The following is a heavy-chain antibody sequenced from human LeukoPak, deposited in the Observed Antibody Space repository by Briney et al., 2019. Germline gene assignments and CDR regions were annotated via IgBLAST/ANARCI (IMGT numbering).Heavy chain of an antibody. CDR1: GGSISSGSYY. J-gene: IGHJ6*03. CDR2: IYTSGST. V-gene: IGHV4-61*02. Sequence: SQTLFLTCTVSGGSISSGSYYWSWIRQPAGKGLEWIGRIYTSGSTNYNPSLKSRVTMSVDTSKNQFSLKLSSVTAADTAVYYCARTGTYYDFWNGYPPYYMDVWGKGTTVTVSS. D-gene: IGHD3-3*01. CDR3: ARTGTYYDFWNGYPPYYMDV.